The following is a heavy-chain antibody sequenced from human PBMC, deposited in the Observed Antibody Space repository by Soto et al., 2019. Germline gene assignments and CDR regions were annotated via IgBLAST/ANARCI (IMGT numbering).Heavy chain of an antibody. V-gene: IGHV2-5*02. CDR1: GFSLSASGVG. Sequence: QITLKESGPTLVKPTQTLTLTCTFSGFSLSASGVGVGWIRQPPGKALEWLAIIYWDDAKHYSPSLKSSLTIPKDPSKNQVGLTMTNMDPVDTATFYLAPQGGGDRILDYWGQGTLVTVSS. J-gene: IGHJ4*02. CDR3: APQGGGDRILDY. CDR2: IYWDDAK. D-gene: IGHD3-16*01.